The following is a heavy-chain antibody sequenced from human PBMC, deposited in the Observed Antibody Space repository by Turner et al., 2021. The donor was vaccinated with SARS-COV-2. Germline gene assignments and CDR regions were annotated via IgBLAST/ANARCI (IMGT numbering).Heavy chain of an antibody. CDR2: VNAGNGET. V-gene: IGHV1-3*01. D-gene: IGHD2-2*02. Sequence: QVQLVKSGAEVKKPGASVTVSCKASGYTFTSYATHWVRQAPGQRLEWMGWVNAGNGETKYSQRFQGRVTMTRDTSASTAYMELSSLRSEDTAVYYCARDVEYCSSTSCYTGSHFDYWGQGTLVTVSS. CDR1: GYTFTSYA. J-gene: IGHJ4*02. CDR3: ARDVEYCSSTSCYTGSHFDY.